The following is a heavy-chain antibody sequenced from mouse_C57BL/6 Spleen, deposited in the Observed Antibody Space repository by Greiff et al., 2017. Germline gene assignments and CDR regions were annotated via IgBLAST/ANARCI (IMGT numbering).Heavy chain of an antibody. D-gene: IGHD2-5*01. CDR3: ARGDYSNLYYVAY. CDR1: GFTFSDYG. V-gene: IGHV5-17*01. J-gene: IGHJ2*01. CDR2: ISSGSSTI. Sequence: EVKLVESGGGLVKPGGSLKLSCAASGFTFSDYGMHWVRQAPEKGLEWVAYISSGSSTIYYAAPVKGRFTISIDNAKNTLFLQMSSLRSEDTAMYYCARGDYSNLYYVAYWGQGTTLTVSS.